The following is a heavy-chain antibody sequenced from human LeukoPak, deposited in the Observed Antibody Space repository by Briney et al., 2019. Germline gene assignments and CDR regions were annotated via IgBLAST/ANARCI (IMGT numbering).Heavy chain of an antibody. Sequence: SETLSLTCTVSGGSIRSYYWSWIRQSPGKGLEWTGYIYYSGSTNYNPSLKSRVAISVDTSKNQFSLKLSSVTAADTAVYYCARGGYSYGHDYYYMAVWGKGTMVTISS. D-gene: IGHD5-18*01. J-gene: IGHJ6*03. CDR1: GGSIRSYY. CDR3: ARGGYSYGHDYYYMAV. CDR2: IYYSGST. V-gene: IGHV4-59*12.